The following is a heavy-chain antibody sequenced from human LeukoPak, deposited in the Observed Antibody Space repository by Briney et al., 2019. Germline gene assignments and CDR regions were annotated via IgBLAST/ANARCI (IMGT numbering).Heavy chain of an antibody. V-gene: IGHV1-2*02. CDR3: ARDAEGWNYDLAY. CDR1: GYTFTGYY. Sequence: ASVTVSCKASGYTFTGYYMHWVRQAPGQGLEWMGWINPNSGGTSNAQKFQGRVTMSSDTSLNTAYMELSRLRSDDTAVYYCARDAEGWNYDLAYWGLGTLVTVSS. D-gene: IGHD1-7*01. J-gene: IGHJ4*02. CDR2: INPNSGGT.